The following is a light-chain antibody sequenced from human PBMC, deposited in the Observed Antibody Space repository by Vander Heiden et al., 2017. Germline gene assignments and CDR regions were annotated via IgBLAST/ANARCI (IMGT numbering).Light chain of an antibody. CDR3: QQRSNWPPLFT. CDR1: QSVSSY. CDR2: DAS. J-gene: IGKJ3*01. V-gene: IGKV3-11*01. Sequence: DSVFTHSPATLSLSPGERATLSCRASQSVSSYLAWYQQKPGQAPRLLIYDASNRATGIPARFSGSGSGTDFTLTISSLEPEDFAVYYCQQRSNWPPLFTFGPGTKVDIK.